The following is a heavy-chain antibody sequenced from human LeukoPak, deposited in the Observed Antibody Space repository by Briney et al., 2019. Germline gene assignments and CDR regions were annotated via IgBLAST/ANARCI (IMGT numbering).Heavy chain of an antibody. V-gene: IGHV4-39*01. CDR2: IYYSGST. CDR3: ARLTSHDYGDYPTSFDY. CDR1: GGSISSSSYY. J-gene: IGHJ4*02. Sequence: PSETLSLTCTVSGGSISSSSYYWGWIRQPPGKGLEWIGSIYYSGSTYYNPSLKSRVTISVDTSKNQFSLKLSSVTAADTAVYYCARLTSHDYGDYPTSFDYWGQGTLVTVSS. D-gene: IGHD4-17*01.